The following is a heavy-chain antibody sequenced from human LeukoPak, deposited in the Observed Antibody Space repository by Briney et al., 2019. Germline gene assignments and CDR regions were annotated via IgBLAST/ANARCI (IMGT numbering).Heavy chain of an antibody. J-gene: IGHJ4*02. Sequence: SETLSLTCTASGYSISSGYYWGWIRQPPGKGLEWIGSIYHSGSTYYNPSLKSRVTISVDTSKNQFSLKLSSVTAADTAVYYCARDSYGSGGYWGQGTLVTVSS. CDR2: IYHSGST. V-gene: IGHV4-38-2*02. CDR3: ARDSYGSGGY. CDR1: GYSISSGYY. D-gene: IGHD3-10*01.